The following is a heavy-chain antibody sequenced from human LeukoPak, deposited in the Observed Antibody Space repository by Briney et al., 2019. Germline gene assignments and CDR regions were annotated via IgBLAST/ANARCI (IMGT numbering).Heavy chain of an antibody. D-gene: IGHD3-9*01. V-gene: IGHV4-59*08. Sequence: SETLSLTCTVSGGSISSYYWSWIRQPPGKGLEWIGYIYYSGSTNYNPSLHSRVTISVDTSKNQFTMKMSSVTAADTAVYYCARHQAVRYFDWLLHDAFDIWGQGTMVTVSS. J-gene: IGHJ3*02. CDR1: GGSISSYY. CDR2: IYYSGST. CDR3: ARHQAVRYFDWLLHDAFDI.